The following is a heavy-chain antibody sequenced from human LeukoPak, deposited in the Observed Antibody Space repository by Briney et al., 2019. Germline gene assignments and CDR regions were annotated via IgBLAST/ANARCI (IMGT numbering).Heavy chain of an antibody. Sequence: PGGSLRLSCAASGFTFSDYYMSWIRQAPGKGLEWVSYISSSGSSIDYADSLKGRFTISRDNAKNSLYLQMNSLRAEDTAVYYCARGSGYTYAFTGRERTKSRLDYWGQGTLVTVSS. D-gene: IGHD5-18*01. V-gene: IGHV3-11*01. CDR3: ARGSGYTYAFTGRERTKSRLDY. J-gene: IGHJ4*02. CDR1: GFTFSDYY. CDR2: ISSSGSSI.